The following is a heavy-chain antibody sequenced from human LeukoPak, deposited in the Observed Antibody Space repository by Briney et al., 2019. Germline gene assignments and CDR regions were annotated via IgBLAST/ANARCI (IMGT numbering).Heavy chain of an antibody. CDR1: GYTFTSYG. D-gene: IGHD6-19*01. CDR2: ISAYNGNT. Sequence: ASVKVSCKASGYTFTSYGISWVRQAPGQGLEWMGWISAYNGNTNYAQKLQGRVTMTTDTSTSTAYMELRSLRSDDTAVYYCARVAVKQWLNNWFDPWGQGTLVTVSS. CDR3: ARVAVKQWLNNWFDP. J-gene: IGHJ5*02. V-gene: IGHV1-18*01.